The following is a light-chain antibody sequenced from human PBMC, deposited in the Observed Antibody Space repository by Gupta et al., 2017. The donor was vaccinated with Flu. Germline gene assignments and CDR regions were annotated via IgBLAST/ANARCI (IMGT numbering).Light chain of an antibody. J-gene: IGKJ4*01. V-gene: IGKV3-11*01. CDR2: DAS. CDR3: QQRSNRPPLT. Sequence: ELVLTQSPATLSLSPGESATLSCRASQSVSTYLAWYQQKPGQAPRLLIYDASNRATGTPARFSGSGSGTDFTLTISSLEPEDFAVYYCQQRSNRPPLTFGGGTKVEIK. CDR1: QSVSTY.